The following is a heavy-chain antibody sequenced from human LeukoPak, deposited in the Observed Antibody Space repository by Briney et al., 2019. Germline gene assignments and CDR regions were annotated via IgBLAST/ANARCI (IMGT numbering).Heavy chain of an antibody. J-gene: IGHJ6*02. D-gene: IGHD3-22*01. CDR1: GGSISSGGYC. V-gene: IGHV4-31*03. Sequence: SETLSLTCTVSGGSISSGGYCWSWIRQHPGKGLEWIGYIYYSGSTYYNPSLKSRVAISVDTSKNQFSLKLSSVTAADTAVYYCARVQGSGYYGSYYYYGMDVWGQGTTVTVSS. CDR3: ARVQGSGYYGSYYYYGMDV. CDR2: IYYSGST.